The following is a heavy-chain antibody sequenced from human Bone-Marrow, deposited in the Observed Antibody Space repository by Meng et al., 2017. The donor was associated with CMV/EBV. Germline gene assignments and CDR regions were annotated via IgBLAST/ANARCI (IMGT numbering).Heavy chain of an antibody. V-gene: IGHV1-8*01. D-gene: IGHD6-13*01. CDR2: MNPNSGNT. CDR3: AITREDSSSWLYYYYGMDV. CDR1: GYTFTSYD. Sequence: ASVKVSCKASGYTFTSYDINWVRQATGQGLEWMGWMNPNSGNTGYAQKFQGRVTMTRNTSISTAYMELSSLRSEDTAVYYCAITREDSSSWLYYYYGMDVWGQGTMVTVSS. J-gene: IGHJ6*01.